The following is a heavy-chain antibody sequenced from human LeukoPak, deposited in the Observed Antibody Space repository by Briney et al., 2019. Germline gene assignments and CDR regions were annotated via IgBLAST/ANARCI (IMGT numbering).Heavy chain of an antibody. Sequence: GASVKVSCKASGYTFTSYGISWVRQAPGQGLEWMGWISAYNGNTNYAQKLQGRVTMTTDTSTSTAYMELRSLRPDDTAVYYCARFPATPLRYFDWLLLDSGDYYYYYYMDVWGKGTTVTVSS. CDR3: ARFPATPLRYFDWLLLDSGDYYYYYYMDV. CDR1: GYTFTSYG. D-gene: IGHD3-9*01. J-gene: IGHJ6*03. V-gene: IGHV1-18*01. CDR2: ISAYNGNT.